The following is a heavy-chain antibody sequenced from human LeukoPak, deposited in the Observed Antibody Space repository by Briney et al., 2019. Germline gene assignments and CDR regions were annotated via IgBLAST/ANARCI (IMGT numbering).Heavy chain of an antibody. J-gene: IGHJ3*02. D-gene: IGHD5-18*01. CDR3: ARYSYGSRQDAFDI. V-gene: IGHV4-31*03. Sequence: SQTLSLTCTVSGGSISSGGYYWSWIRQHPGKGLEWMGYIYYSGSTYYNPSLKSRVTISVDTSKNQFSLKLSSVTAADTAVYYCARYSYGSRQDAFDIWGQGTMVTVSS. CDR2: IYYSGST. CDR1: GGSISSGGYY.